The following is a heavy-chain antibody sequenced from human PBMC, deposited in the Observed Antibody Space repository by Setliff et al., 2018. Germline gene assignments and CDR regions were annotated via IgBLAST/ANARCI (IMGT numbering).Heavy chain of an antibody. J-gene: IGHJ4*02. CDR2: ISSSSSYI. CDR3: ARDRSNTIFGVDNAFDY. CDR1: GFTFSSYS. Sequence: PGGSLRLSCAASGFTFSSYSMNWVRQAPGKGLEWVSSISSSSSYIYYADSVKGRFTISRDNAKNSLYLQMNSLRAEDTAVYYCARDRSNTIFGVDNAFDYGGQGTLVTVSS. V-gene: IGHV3-21*01. D-gene: IGHD3-3*01.